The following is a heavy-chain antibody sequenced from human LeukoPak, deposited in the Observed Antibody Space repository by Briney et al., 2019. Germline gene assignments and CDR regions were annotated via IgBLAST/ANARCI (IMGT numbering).Heavy chain of an antibody. CDR3: AKIHVVWCLQLRSFDY. Sequence: GGSLRLSCSASGFTFSSYVMNWVRQAPGKGLEWVAVISYDGSNKYYADSVKGRFTISRDNSKNTLYLQMNRLRAEDTAVYYCAKIHVVWCLQLRSFDYWGHGTLVTVSS. D-gene: IGHD5-18*01. J-gene: IGHJ4*03. V-gene: IGHV3-30*18. CDR1: GFTFSSYV. CDR2: ISYDGSNK.